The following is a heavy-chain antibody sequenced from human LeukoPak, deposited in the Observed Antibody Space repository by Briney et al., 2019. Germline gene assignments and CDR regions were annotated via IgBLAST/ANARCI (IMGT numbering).Heavy chain of an antibody. CDR1: GHTFTGYY. D-gene: IGHD4-23*01. CDR3: ARGGTFYGGKFERNWFDP. J-gene: IGHJ5*02. Sequence: GASVKVSCKASGHTFTGYYMHWVRQAPGQGLEWMGWINPNSGGTNYAQKFQGRLTMTRDTSISTAYMELSRLRSDDTAVYYCARGGTFYGGKFERNWFDPWGQGTLVTVSS. CDR2: INPNSGGT. V-gene: IGHV1-2*02.